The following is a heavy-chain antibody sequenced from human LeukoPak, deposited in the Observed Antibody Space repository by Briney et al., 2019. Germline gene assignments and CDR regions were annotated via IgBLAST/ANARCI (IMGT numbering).Heavy chain of an antibody. D-gene: IGHD6-6*01. CDR1: GGSFSGYY. V-gene: IGHV4-34*01. Sequence: SETLSLTCAVYGGSFSGYYWSWIRQPPGKGLEWFGEINHSGSTNYNPSLKSRVTISVDTSKNQFSLKLSSVTAADTAVYYCARGLPGVAYSSSSPFDYWGQGTPVTVSS. J-gene: IGHJ4*02. CDR3: ARGLPGVAYSSSSPFDY. CDR2: INHSGST.